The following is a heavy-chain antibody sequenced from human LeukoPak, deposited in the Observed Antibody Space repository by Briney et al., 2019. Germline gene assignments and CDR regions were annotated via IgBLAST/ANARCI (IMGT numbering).Heavy chain of an antibody. J-gene: IGHJ3*02. V-gene: IGHV3-11*01. Sequence: PGGSLRLFCAATGFSFRDRYMSWIRQAPGKGMEWVAYISPNSDNIHYADSVKGRFTISRDNAKNSLFLQVNSLRAEDTAVYYCASYAFDAFDIWGQGTMVTVSS. CDR2: ISPNSDNI. CDR1: GFSFRDRY. D-gene: IGHD3-3*02. CDR3: ASYAFDAFDI.